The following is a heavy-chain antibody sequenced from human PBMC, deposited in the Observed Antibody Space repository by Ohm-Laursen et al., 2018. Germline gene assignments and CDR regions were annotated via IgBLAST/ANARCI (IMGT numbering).Heavy chain of an antibody. D-gene: IGHD3-9*01. CDR3: AKEWLYYDILTGYYRDAFDI. V-gene: IGHV1-18*01. CDR1: GYTFINYD. Sequence: GASVKVSCKTSGYTFINYDIHWVRQAPGQGLEWMGWISAYNGNTNYAQKLQGRVTMTTDTSTSTAHMELRSLRSDDTAVYYCAKEWLYYDILTGYYRDAFDIWGQGTMVTVSS. J-gene: IGHJ3*02. CDR2: ISAYNGNT.